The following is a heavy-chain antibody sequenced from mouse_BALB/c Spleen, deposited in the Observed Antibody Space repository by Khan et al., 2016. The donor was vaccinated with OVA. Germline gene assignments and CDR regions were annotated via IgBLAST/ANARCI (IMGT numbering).Heavy chain of an antibody. CDR3: AIIYYGNDWFAY. J-gene: IGHJ3*01. V-gene: IGHV2-3*01. Sequence: QVQLKESGPGLVAPSQSLSIRCTVSGLSLTNYGVSWVRQPPGKGLEWLGVIWGDGSTNYHSVPKSRLTINKDNSKSQVFVKLNSLQPADTATYFCAIIYYGNDWFAYWGQGTLVTVSA. CDR2: IWGDGST. D-gene: IGHD2-1*01. CDR1: GLSLTNYG.